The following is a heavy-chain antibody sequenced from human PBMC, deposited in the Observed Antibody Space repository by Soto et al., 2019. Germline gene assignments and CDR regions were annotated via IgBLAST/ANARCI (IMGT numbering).Heavy chain of an antibody. D-gene: IGHD6-19*01. Sequence: ASVKVSCKASGGTFSSYAISWVRQAPGQGLEWMGGIIPIFGTANYAQKFQGRVTITADESTSTAYMELSSLRSEDTAVYYCARDQQQWLVPGPGSDPPEGGNMDVWGQGTTVTV. CDR2: IIPIFGTA. J-gene: IGHJ6*02. CDR1: GGTFSSYA. V-gene: IGHV1-69*13. CDR3: ARDQQQWLVPGPGSDPPEGGNMDV.